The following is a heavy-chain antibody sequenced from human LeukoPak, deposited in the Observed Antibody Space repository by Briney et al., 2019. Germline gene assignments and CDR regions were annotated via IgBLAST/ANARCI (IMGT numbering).Heavy chain of an antibody. J-gene: IGHJ4*02. CDR3: ARGRDCGSTSCWGLFDY. D-gene: IGHD2-2*01. V-gene: IGHV3-7*01. CDR2: INQDGSEK. Sequence: GGSQRLSCAASGFTFSSYWMTWVRQAPGKVLEWVAGINQDGSEKYYVNSVKGRFTISRDNAQNSLYLQMNSLRADYTAMYYCARGRDCGSTSCWGLFDYWGQGTLVPVSS. CDR1: GFTFSSYW.